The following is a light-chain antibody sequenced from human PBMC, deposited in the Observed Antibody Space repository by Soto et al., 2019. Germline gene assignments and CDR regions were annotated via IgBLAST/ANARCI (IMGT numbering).Light chain of an antibody. CDR1: SGEVGGYNY. V-gene: IGLV2-14*01. J-gene: IGLJ1*01. Sequence: QSALTQPASVSGSPGQSITISCTGTSGEVGGYNYVSWYQQHPGKAPKLMIYDVSNRPSGVSNRFSGSKSGNTASLTISGLQAEDEADYYCSSYTSSSTYVFGTGTKLTVL. CDR3: SSYTSSSTYV. CDR2: DVS.